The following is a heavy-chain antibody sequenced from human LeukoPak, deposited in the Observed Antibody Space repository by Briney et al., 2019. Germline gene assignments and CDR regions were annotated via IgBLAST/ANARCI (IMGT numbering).Heavy chain of an antibody. J-gene: IGHJ4*02. V-gene: IGHV3-23*01. CDR2: ISGSGGST. CDR3: AKDYYCSGGSCYFTSPMNFDY. Sequence: PGGSLRLSCAGSGFTFSSYAMSWVRQAPGKGLEWVSGISGSGGSTNYADSVKGRFTISRDNSKNTLYLQMNSLRAEDTAVYYCAKDYYCSGGSCYFTSPMNFDYWGQGTLVTVSS. CDR1: GFTFSSYA. D-gene: IGHD2-15*01.